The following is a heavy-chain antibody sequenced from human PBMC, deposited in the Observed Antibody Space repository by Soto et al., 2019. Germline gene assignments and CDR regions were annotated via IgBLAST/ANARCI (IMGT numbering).Heavy chain of an antibody. V-gene: IGHV1-69*13. J-gene: IGHJ6*02. Sequence: SVKVSCKASGGTFSSYAISWVRQAPGQGLEWMGGIIPIFGTANYAQKFQGRVTITADESTSTAYMELSSLRSEDTAVYYCAQQLVRTLSYYYYYGMDVWGQGTTVTVSS. CDR1: GGTFSSYA. CDR3: AQQLVRTLSYYYYYGMDV. CDR2: IIPIFGTA. D-gene: IGHD6-13*01.